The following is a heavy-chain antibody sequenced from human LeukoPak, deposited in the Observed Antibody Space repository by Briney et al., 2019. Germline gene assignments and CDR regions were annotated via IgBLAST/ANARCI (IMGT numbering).Heavy chain of an antibody. CDR3: ARGPNLAAAGPNWFDP. V-gene: IGHV3-30*04. CDR1: GFTFSSYA. Sequence: GGSLRLSCAASGFTFSSYAMHWVRQAPGKGLEWVAVISYDGSNKYYADSVKGRFTISRDNSKNTLYLQMNSLRAEDTAVYYRARGPNLAAAGPNWFDPWGQGTLVTVS. J-gene: IGHJ5*02. CDR2: ISYDGSNK. D-gene: IGHD6-13*01.